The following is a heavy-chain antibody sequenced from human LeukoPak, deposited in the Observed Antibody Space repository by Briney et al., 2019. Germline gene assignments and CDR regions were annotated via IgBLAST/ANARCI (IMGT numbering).Heavy chain of an antibody. D-gene: IGHD3-10*01. V-gene: IGHV4-30-4*08. J-gene: IGHJ6*03. CDR2: IYYSGST. CDR3: ASGGEASSNYYYYYYMDV. Sequence: PSQTLSLTCTVSGGSISSGDYYWSWIRQPPGKGLEWIGYIYYSGSTYYNPSLKSRVNISVDTSKNQFSLKLSSVTAADTAVYYCASGGEASSNYYYYYYMDVWGKGTTVTVSS. CDR1: GGSISSGDYY.